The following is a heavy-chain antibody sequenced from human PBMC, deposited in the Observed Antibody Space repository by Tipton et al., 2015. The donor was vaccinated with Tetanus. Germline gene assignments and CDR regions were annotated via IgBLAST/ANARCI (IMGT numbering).Heavy chain of an antibody. V-gene: IGHV3-21*04. J-gene: IGHJ4*02. Sequence: SLRLSCAASGFTLSRYTLNWVRQAPGKGLEWVSSISSSSRYIYYADSVKGRFTISRDSAKNSLYLQMNSLRVEDTAVYYCAKAKTWINLWFGDAWGPGTRVTVSS. CDR3: AKAKTWINLWFGDA. CDR2: ISSSSRYI. D-gene: IGHD3-10*01. CDR1: GFTLSRYT.